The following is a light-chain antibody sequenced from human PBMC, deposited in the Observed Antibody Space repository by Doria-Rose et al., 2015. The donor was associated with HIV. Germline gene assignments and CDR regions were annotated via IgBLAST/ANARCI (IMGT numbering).Light chain of an antibody. V-gene: IGKV3-20*01. CDR3: HQYGTSWT. CDR2: DGS. CDR1: QSFSSTY. J-gene: IGKJ1*01. Sequence: EIVLTQSSGTLSLSPGERATLSCRASQSFSSTYLAWYQRKPGQAPSLLIYDGSTRATGIPDRFSASGSGTDFTLTINRLEPEDFALYYCHQYGTSWTFGQGTKVEI.